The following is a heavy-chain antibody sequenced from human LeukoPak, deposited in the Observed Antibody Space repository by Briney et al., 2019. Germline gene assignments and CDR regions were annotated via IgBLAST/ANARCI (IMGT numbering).Heavy chain of an antibody. V-gene: IGHV4-61*08. J-gene: IGHJ4*02. Sequence: SETLSLTCTVSGGSISSGGYYWSWIRQPPGKGLEWIGYIYYSGSTNYNPSLKSRVTISVDTSKNQFSLKLSSVTAADTAVYYCATDRSGYYYFEYWGQGTLVTVSS. CDR3: ATDRSGYYYFEY. D-gene: IGHD3-22*01. CDR2: IYYSGST. CDR1: GGSISSGGYY.